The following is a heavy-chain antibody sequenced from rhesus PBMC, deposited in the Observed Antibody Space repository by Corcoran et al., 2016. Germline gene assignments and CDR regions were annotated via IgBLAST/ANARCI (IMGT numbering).Heavy chain of an antibody. CDR3: ARRGNYGYFDY. CDR2: IYGSGGST. J-gene: IGHJ4*01. CDR1: GGSISSNY. V-gene: IGHV4-160*01. Sequence: QVQLQESGPGLVKPSETLSLICAVSGGSISSNYWSWLRQAPGTGLEWIGRIYGSGGSTDYNPTLKSRVTIATDTAKNQFYLKLNSVTAADTAVYYCARRGNYGYFDYWGQGVLVTVSS. D-gene: IGHD1-44*01.